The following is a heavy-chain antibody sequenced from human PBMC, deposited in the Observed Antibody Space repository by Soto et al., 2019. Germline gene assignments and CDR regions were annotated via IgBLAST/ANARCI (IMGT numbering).Heavy chain of an antibody. CDR1: VGSLRSATYY. D-gene: IGHD1-1*01. V-gene: IGHV4-31*03. Sequence: SETLSLTCSVSVGSLRSATYYWIWIRQHPGKGLEWIGYFYHSGSTYYKPSLRSRVTISLDTSKNQFSLNLRSVTDADTAIYYCAREETGNDASDIWGQGTLVTVSS. CDR3: AREETGNDASDI. J-gene: IGHJ3*02. CDR2: FYHSGST.